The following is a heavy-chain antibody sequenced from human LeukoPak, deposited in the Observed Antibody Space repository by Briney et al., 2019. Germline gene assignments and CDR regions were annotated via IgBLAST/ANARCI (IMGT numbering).Heavy chain of an antibody. CDR1: GGSISSYY. D-gene: IGHD4-17*01. Sequence: SETLSLTCTAPGGSISSYYWSWIRQPPGKGLEWIGYIYTSGSTNYNPSLKSRVTISVDTSKNQFSLKLSSVTAADTAVYYCARSENYGDYYFDYWGQGTLVTVSS. CDR2: IYTSGST. V-gene: IGHV4-4*09. J-gene: IGHJ4*02. CDR3: ARSENYGDYYFDY.